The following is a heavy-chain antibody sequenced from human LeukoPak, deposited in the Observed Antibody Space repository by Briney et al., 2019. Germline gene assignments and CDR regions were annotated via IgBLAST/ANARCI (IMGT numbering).Heavy chain of an antibody. CDR3: ARGRALAGGFDF. CDR1: GGSISPYY. D-gene: IGHD2-15*01. J-gene: IGHJ4*02. Sequence: SETLSLTCSVSGGSISPYYWSWIRQPPGKGLEGIGYIYYSGTTNYNPSLQSRVTISVATSKNQFSLKLSPVPAAATALYYCARGRALAGGFDFWGQGTLVTVSS. V-gene: IGHV4-59*01. CDR2: IYYSGTT.